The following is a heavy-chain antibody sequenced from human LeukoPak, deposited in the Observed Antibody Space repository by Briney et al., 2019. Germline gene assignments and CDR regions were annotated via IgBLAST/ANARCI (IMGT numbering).Heavy chain of an antibody. J-gene: IGHJ6*03. V-gene: IGHV4-34*01. CDR1: GGSFSGYY. CDR3: ARTLRYYYYYMDV. CDR2: INHSGST. Sequence: SETLSLTCAVYGGSFSGYYWSWIRQPPGKGLEWIGEINHSGSTNYNPSLKSRVTISVGTSKNQFSLKLSSVTAADTAVYYCARTLRYYYYYMDVWGKGTTVTISS.